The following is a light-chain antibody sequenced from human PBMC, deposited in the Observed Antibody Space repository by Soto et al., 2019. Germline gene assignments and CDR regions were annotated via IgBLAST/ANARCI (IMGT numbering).Light chain of an antibody. CDR2: GES. V-gene: IGKV3-15*01. J-gene: IGKJ4*01. CDR1: QSVSSC. Sequence: EIVLTHSPATLSLSPCERATLSCSASQSVSSCLAWYQQKPGQAPTLLINGESTRFTGSQARCRGSGTGTECTFTINSLQSEDFAVDNCQQYNNRPPHTFGGGTKVDI. CDR3: QQYNNRPPHT.